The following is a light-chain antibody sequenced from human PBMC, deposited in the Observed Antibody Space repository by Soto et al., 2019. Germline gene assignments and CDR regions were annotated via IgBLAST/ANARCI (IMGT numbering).Light chain of an antibody. V-gene: IGKV4-1*01. CDR3: QQANSCPWT. CDR1: QNVLYSNIRNC. CDR2: WAS. Sequence: LMTLSPHSLAVSLGERATIKCKSSQNVLYSNIRNCLGWYQQKPGQAPKLLISWASTWECGVPFRFSGSGSGTDFTLTISSLQPEDFATYYCQQANSCPWTFGQGTKVDI. J-gene: IGKJ1*01.